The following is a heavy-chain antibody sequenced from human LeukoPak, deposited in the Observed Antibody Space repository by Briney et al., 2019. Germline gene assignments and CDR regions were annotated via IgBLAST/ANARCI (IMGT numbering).Heavy chain of an antibody. V-gene: IGHV1-69*05. CDR2: IIPIFGTA. Sequence: GASVKVSCKASGGTFISYAISWVRQAPGQGLEWMGRIIPIFGTANYAQKFQGRVTITTDESTSTAYMELSSLRSEDTAVYYCARDIGFGSGSFDYWGQGTLVTVSS. D-gene: IGHD3-22*01. CDR3: ARDIGFGSGSFDY. CDR1: GGTFISYA. J-gene: IGHJ4*02.